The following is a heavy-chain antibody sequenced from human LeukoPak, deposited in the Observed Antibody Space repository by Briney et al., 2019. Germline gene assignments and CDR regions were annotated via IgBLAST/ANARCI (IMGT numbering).Heavy chain of an antibody. CDR3: AKGLTPYCGGDCYWDYFDY. J-gene: IGHJ4*02. CDR2: ISFDGSNK. V-gene: IGHV3-30*18. Sequence: GGSLRLSCAASGFTFSGYGMHWVHQAPGKGLEWVAVISFDGSNKYYADSVKGRFTISRDNSKNTLYLQMNSLRAEDTAVYYCAKGLTPYCGGDCYWDYFDYWGQGTLVTVSS. D-gene: IGHD2-21*02. CDR1: GFTFSGYG.